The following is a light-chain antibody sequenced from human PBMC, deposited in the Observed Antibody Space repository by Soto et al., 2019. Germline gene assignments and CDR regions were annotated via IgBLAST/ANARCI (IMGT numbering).Light chain of an antibody. CDR3: QQSCSLPPTWT. CDR2: AAS. J-gene: IGKJ1*01. CDR1: RSISSY. V-gene: IGKV1-39*01. Sequence: DIQMTQSPSSLSASVGDRVTITCRASRSISSYLNWYQQKPGKAPILLIYAASSLQSGVPSRFSGSGSGTEFTLTISSLQPEDFATYYCQQSCSLPPTWTFGQGTKVEIK.